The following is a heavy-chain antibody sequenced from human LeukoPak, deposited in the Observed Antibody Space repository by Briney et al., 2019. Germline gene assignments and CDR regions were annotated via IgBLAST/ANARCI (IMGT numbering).Heavy chain of an antibody. Sequence: ASVKVSCKASGYIFTKNAINWVRQAPGQGLEWMGWISTYNGDTKYAQNFQDRVIMTRDTSTTTAYMELRSLRSDDTAVYYCARDGGAPGPIYGDYWGQGTPVTVSS. V-gene: IGHV1-18*01. CDR1: GYIFTKNA. D-gene: IGHD4-23*01. CDR2: ISTYNGDT. CDR3: ARDGGAPGPIYGDY. J-gene: IGHJ4*02.